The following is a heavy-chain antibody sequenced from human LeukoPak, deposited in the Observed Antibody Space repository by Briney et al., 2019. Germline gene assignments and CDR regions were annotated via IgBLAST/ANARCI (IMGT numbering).Heavy chain of an antibody. J-gene: IGHJ6*03. V-gene: IGHV3-11*04. Sequence: PGGSLRLSCAASGFTFSDYYMSWIRQAPGKGLEWVSYISRSGSTIYYADSVKGRFTISRDNAKNSLYLQMNSLRAEDTAVYYCGTLGGGTYYYYYMDVWGKGTTVTVSS. CDR1: GFTFSDYY. CDR3: GTLGGGTYYYYYMDV. D-gene: IGHD3-16*01. CDR2: ISRSGSTI.